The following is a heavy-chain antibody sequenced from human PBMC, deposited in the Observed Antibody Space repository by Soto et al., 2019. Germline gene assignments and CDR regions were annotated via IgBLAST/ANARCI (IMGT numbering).Heavy chain of an antibody. Sequence: QVQLVQSGAEVKKPGASVKVSCKASGYTFTSYGISWVRQVPGQGLEWMGWISAYNGNTNYAQKLQGRVTMTTDTATSPAYMELRSLRSDDTAVYYCARGTFRHYCISTSCPYYFDYWGQGTLVTVSS. D-gene: IGHD2-2*01. CDR2: ISAYNGNT. CDR3: ARGTFRHYCISTSCPYYFDY. CDR1: GYTFTSYG. J-gene: IGHJ4*02. V-gene: IGHV1-18*01.